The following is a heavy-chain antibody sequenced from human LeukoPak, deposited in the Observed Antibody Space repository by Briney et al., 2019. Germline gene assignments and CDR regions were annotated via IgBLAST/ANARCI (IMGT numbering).Heavy chain of an antibody. CDR2: ISSSSSTI. D-gene: IGHD3-22*01. CDR1: GFTFSSYS. V-gene: IGHV3-48*04. Sequence: GGSLRLSCAASGFTFSSYSMNWVRQAPGKGLEWVSYISSSSSTIYYADSVKGRFTISRDNAKNSLYLQMNSLRAEDTAVYYCARDLLYDSSGYYLRGGTLEYWGQGTLVTVSS. CDR3: ARDLLYDSSGYYLRGGTLEY. J-gene: IGHJ4*02.